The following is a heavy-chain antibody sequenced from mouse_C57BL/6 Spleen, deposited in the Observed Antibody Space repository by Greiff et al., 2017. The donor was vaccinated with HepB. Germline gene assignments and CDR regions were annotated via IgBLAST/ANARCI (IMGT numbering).Heavy chain of an antibody. Sequence: VKLVESGAELVKPGASVKISCKASGYAFSSYWMNWVKQRPGKGLEWIGQIYPGEGDTNYNGKFKGKATLTEDKSSSPAYMQLSSLTSEDSAVYFCARKEAFFDYWGQGTTLTVSS. V-gene: IGHV1-80*01. CDR3: ARKEAFFDY. J-gene: IGHJ2*01. CDR1: GYAFSSYW. CDR2: IYPGEGDT.